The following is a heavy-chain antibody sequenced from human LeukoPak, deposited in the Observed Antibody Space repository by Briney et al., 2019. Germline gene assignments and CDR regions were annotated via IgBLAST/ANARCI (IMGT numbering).Heavy chain of an antibody. J-gene: IGHJ4*02. CDR1: GFTFNTYE. CDR3: AKNPTYYYDSSDS. V-gene: IGHV3-23*01. D-gene: IGHD3-22*01. Sequence: GGSLRLSCAASGFTFNTYEMNWVRQAPGKGLEWVSAMSGSGVNTYYADSVKGRFTISRDNSKNTLYLQMNSLRAEDTAVYYCAKNPTYYYDSSDSWGQGTLVTVSS. CDR2: MSGSGVNT.